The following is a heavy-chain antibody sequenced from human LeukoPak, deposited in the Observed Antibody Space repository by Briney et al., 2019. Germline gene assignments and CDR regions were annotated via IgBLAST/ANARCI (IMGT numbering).Heavy chain of an antibody. CDR2: MNPNSGNT. J-gene: IGHJ6*03. Sequence: ASVKVSCKASGYTFTSYDINWVRQATGQGLEWMGWMNPNSGNTGYAQKFQGRVTITRNTSISTAYMELSSLRSEDTAVYYCARGHARITGPYYYYYMDVWGKGTTVTVSS. D-gene: IGHD1-20*01. CDR3: ARGHARITGPYYYYYMDV. CDR1: GYTFTSYD. V-gene: IGHV1-8*03.